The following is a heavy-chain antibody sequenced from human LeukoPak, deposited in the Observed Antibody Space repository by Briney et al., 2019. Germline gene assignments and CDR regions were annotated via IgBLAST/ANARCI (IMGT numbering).Heavy chain of an antibody. D-gene: IGHD3-10*01. J-gene: IGHJ4*02. CDR2: MNPNSGNT. CDR3: ARGVLVRGVIKTYYFDY. CDR1: GYTFTGYY. V-gene: IGHV1-8*02. Sequence: GASVKVSCKASGYTFTGYYMHWVRQAPGQGLEWMGWMNPNSGNTGYAQKFQGRVTMTRNTSISTAYMELSSLRSEDTAVYYCARGVLVRGVIKTYYFDYWGQGTLVTVSS.